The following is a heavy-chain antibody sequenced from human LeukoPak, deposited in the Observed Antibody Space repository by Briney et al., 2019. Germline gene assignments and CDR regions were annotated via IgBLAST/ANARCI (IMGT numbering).Heavy chain of an antibody. D-gene: IGHD1-26*01. J-gene: IGHJ3*02. CDR3: ARDEGAKIAFAI. CDR1: GGTFSSYA. Sequence: SVKVSCTASGGTFSSYAISWVRQAPGQGLEWMGGIIPIFGTANYAQKFQGRVTINADKSTSTAYMELSSLRSEDTAVYYCARDEGAKIAFAIWGQGTMVTVSS. V-gene: IGHV1-69*06. CDR2: IIPIFGTA.